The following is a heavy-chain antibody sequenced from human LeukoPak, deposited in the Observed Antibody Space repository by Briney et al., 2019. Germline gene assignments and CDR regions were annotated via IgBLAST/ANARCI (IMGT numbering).Heavy chain of an antibody. D-gene: IGHD2-2*01. V-gene: IGHV4-38-2*01. CDR1: GYSISSGYY. Sequence: PSETLSPTCVVSGYSISSGYYWGWIRQPPGRGLEWIGSIYYSGSTYYNPSLRSRITMSMDTSKNQFSLRLNSVTAADTAIYYCARRIVVVPAAIRNGDAFDIWGRGTMVTVSS. J-gene: IGHJ3*02. CDR3: ARRIVVVPAAIRNGDAFDI. CDR2: IYYSGST.